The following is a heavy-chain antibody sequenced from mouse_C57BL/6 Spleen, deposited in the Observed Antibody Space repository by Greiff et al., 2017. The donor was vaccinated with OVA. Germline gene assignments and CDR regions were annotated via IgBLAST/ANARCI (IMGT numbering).Heavy chain of an antibody. CDR2: ISYDGSN. Sequence: DVQLQESGPGLVKPSQSLSLTCSVTGYSITSGYYWNWIRQFPGNKLEWMGYISYDGSNHYNPSLKNRISITRDTSKNQFFLKLNSVTTEDTATYYCARDYGSPWYFDVWGTGTTVTVSS. CDR1: GYSITSGYY. J-gene: IGHJ1*03. V-gene: IGHV3-6*01. D-gene: IGHD1-1*01. CDR3: ARDYGSPWYFDV.